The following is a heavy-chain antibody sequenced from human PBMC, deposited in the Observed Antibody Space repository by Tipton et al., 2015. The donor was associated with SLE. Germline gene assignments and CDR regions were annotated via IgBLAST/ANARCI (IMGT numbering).Heavy chain of an antibody. D-gene: IGHD6-13*01. CDR3: AGDSSSWYGIDY. Sequence: GSLRLSCAASGFTFSIYAMSWVRQGPGKGLEWVSSISSSNTYIYYADSVKGRFTISRDNAKNSLYLQMNSLRAEDTAVYYCAGDSSSWYGIDYWGQGTLVTVSS. CDR1: GFTFSIYA. CDR2: ISSSNTYI. V-gene: IGHV3-21*01. J-gene: IGHJ4*02.